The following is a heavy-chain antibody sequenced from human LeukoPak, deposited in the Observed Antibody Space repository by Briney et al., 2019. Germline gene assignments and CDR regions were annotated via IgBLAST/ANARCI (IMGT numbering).Heavy chain of an antibody. V-gene: IGHV3-48*04. CDR2: ISSSSSTI. CDR3: ASLGVTTPYVAFDI. D-gene: IGHD4-17*01. Sequence: GGSLRLSCAASGFTFSSYSMNWVRQAPGKGLEWVSYISSSSSTIYYADSVKGRFTISRDNAKNSLYLQMNSLRAEDTAVYYCASLGVTTPYVAFDIWGQGTMVTVSS. J-gene: IGHJ3*02. CDR1: GFTFSSYS.